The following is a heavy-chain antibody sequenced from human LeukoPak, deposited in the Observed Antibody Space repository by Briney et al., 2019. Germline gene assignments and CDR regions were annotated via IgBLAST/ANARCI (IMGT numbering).Heavy chain of an antibody. V-gene: IGHV3-23*01. CDR1: GFTFSSYA. J-gene: IGHJ4*02. Sequence: GGSLRLSCAASGFTFSSYAMSWVRPAPGKGLDWVSAISGSGATTYYADSVKGRFTISRDNSKNTLYLQMNSLTAEEPAVYYCAKMPAQYDIESYYFDYWGQGTLVTVSS. CDR3: AKMPAQYDIESYYFDY. D-gene: IGHD3-9*01. CDR2: ISGSGATT.